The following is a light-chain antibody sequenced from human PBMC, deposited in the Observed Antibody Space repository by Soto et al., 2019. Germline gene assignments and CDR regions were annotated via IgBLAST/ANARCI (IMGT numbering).Light chain of an antibody. V-gene: IGKV3-20*01. CDR3: QQYGLSPPFS. J-gene: IGKJ3*01. Sequence: VLTQSPGTLSLSPGERATLSCRASQSVSSSHLAWYQQKPGQAPRLLIYGTSSRATGIPDRFSGSGSGTDFTLSISRLEPEDFAVYYCQQYGLSPPFSFGPGTKVEIK. CDR2: GTS. CDR1: QSVSSSH.